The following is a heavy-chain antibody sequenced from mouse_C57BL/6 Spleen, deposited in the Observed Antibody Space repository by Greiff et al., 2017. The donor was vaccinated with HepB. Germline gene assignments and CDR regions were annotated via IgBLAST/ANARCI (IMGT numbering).Heavy chain of an antibody. CDR2: IWSGGST. CDR3: AIPIYYVYDGVFAD. D-gene: IGHD2-2*01. Sequence: VQLQESGPGLVQPSQSLSITCTVSGFSLTSYGVHWVRQSPGKGLEWLGVIWSGGSTDYNAAFISRLSISKDKSKNQVFFKMNSLRADDTAIYYCAIPIYYVYDGVFADWGQGTLVTVSA. J-gene: IGHJ3*01. V-gene: IGHV2-2*01. CDR1: GFSLTSYG.